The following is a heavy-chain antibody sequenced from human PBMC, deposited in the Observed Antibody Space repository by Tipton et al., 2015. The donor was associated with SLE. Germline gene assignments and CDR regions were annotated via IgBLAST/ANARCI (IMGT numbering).Heavy chain of an antibody. CDR2: IYYSGST. Sequence: LRLSCNVSGGSISSYYWSWIRQPPGKGLEWIGYIYYSGSTNYNPSLKSRVTISVDTSKNQFSLKLSSVTAADTAQYYCARINVPTAMDFYYYYMDVWGNGTTVTVSS. J-gene: IGHJ6*03. CDR1: GGSISSYY. D-gene: IGHD2-2*01. CDR3: ARINVPTAMDFYYYYMDV. V-gene: IGHV4-59*01.